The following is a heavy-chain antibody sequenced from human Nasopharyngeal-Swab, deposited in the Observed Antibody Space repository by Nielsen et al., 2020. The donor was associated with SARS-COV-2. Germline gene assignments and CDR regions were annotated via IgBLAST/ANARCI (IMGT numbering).Heavy chain of an antibody. D-gene: IGHD3-9*01. CDR1: GFSLSTSGVG. CDR3: ARQGDYDILTGYGY. CDR2: IYWDDDK. Sequence: SGPTLVQPTQTLTLTCTFSGFSLSTSGVGVGWIRQPPGKALEWLALIYWDDDKRYSPSLKSRLTITEDTSKNQVVLTMTNMDPVDTATYYCARQGDYDILTGYGYWGQGTLVTVSS. J-gene: IGHJ4*02. V-gene: IGHV2-5*02.